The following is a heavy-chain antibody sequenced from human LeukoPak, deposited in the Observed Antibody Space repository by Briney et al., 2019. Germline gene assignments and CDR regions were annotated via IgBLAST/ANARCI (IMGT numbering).Heavy chain of an antibody. CDR3: ARDCGGDCYHHDY. V-gene: IGHV1-18*01. D-gene: IGHD2-21*02. Sequence: ASVRVSCKAPGYIFTNYNINWVRQAPGQGLEWMGWISAYNGDTNYAQMFQGRVTMTTDTSTSTAYMELRSLRSDDTAVYYCARDCGGDCYHHDYWGQGTLVTVSS. CDR1: GYIFTNYN. CDR2: ISAYNGDT. J-gene: IGHJ4*02.